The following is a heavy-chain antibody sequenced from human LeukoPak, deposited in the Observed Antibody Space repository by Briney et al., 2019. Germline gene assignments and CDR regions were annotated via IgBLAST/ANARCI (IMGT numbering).Heavy chain of an antibody. D-gene: IGHD7-27*01. CDR3: ARSNWGLVAFDI. V-gene: IGHV4-59*01. CDR2: IYYSGST. CDR1: GGSISSWY. J-gene: IGHJ3*02. Sequence: SETLSLTCTVSGGSISSWYWSWIRQPPGKGLEWIGYIYYSGSTKYNPSLKSRVTLSVDKSKNQFSLKLRSVTAADTAVYYCARSNWGLVAFDIWGQGTMVTVSS.